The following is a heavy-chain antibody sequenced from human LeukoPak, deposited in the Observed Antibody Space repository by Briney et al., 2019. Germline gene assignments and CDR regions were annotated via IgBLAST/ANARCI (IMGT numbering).Heavy chain of an antibody. CDR2: IASDGSHT. CDR3: ARERQDTILHSGAFDI. Sequence: GRSLRLSCAASGFTFSTYFMHWVRQAPGKGLEWVADIASDGSHTFYVESVKGRFTISRDNSKNTLYLQMNSLRAEDTAVYFCARERQDTILHSGAFDIWGQGTMVTASS. J-gene: IGHJ3*02. V-gene: IGHV3-30-3*01. CDR1: GFTFSTYF. D-gene: IGHD2-21*01.